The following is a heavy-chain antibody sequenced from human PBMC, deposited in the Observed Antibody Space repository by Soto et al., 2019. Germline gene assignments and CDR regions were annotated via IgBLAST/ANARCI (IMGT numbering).Heavy chain of an antibody. D-gene: IGHD6-19*01. J-gene: IGHJ4*02. CDR1: GFSFSSYA. CDR3: ARARIAVAAVAPDY. Sequence: GGSLRLSCAASGFSFSSYATHWVRHAPGKWLEWVAVISYDGSNKYYADSVKGRFTISRDNSKNTLYLQMNSLRAEDTPVYYCARARIAVAAVAPDYWGQGXLVTVYS. V-gene: IGHV3-30-3*01. CDR2: ISYDGSNK.